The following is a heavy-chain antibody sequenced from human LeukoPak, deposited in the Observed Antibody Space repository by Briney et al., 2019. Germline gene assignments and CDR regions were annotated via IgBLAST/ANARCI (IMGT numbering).Heavy chain of an antibody. CDR3: ARDGDEYSYGYGDAFDI. Sequence: GGSLRLSCAASGFTFSSYSMNWVRQAPGKGLEWVSYITGGSYTIYYAQSVRGRFTISRDNAKNSPYLQMNSLRVEDTAVYYCARDGDEYSYGYGDAFDIWGQGTMVTVSS. V-gene: IGHV3-48*01. D-gene: IGHD5-18*01. CDR1: GFTFSSYS. J-gene: IGHJ3*02. CDR2: ITGGSYTI.